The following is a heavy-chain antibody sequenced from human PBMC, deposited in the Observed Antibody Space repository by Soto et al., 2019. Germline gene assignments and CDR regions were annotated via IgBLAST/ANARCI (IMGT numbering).Heavy chain of an antibody. Sequence: QITLKESGPTLVKPTQTLTLTCTVSGVSVSSSGGAVGWIRQPPGKALEWLAVIYCDDDKRYSPSLKSRLIITKDTTRNQVGLTMTYMGPVDTGTFYCEYGNLPGMGVAAFDYWGQGTLVTVSS. J-gene: IGHJ4*02. D-gene: IGHD6-19*01. CDR1: GVSVSSSGGA. CDR2: IYCDDDK. V-gene: IGHV2-5*02. CDR3: EYGNLPGMGVAAFDY.